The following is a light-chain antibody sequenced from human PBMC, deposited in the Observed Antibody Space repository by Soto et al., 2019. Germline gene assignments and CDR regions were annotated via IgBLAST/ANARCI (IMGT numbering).Light chain of an antibody. CDR3: QQYSNWPT. V-gene: IGKV3-15*01. J-gene: IGKJ5*01. CDR1: QSVSRN. CDR2: GAS. Sequence: DIVITQATATLSESIGERATLSCRASQSVSRNLAWYQQRPGQAPRLLISGASTRATGIAARFSGSVSGREFTLTISRLQSEDSTLYSGQQYSNWPTFGQGTRLEIK.